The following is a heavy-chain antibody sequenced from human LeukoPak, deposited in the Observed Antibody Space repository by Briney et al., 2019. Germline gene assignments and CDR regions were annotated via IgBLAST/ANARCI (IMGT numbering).Heavy chain of an antibody. V-gene: IGHV1-2*04. CDR2: INHNSGGT. Sequence: ASVKVSCKASGYTFTGYYMRWVRQAPGQGLEWMGLINHNSGGTNYAQKFQGWVTMTRDTSISTAYMELSRLRSDDTAVYYCAREWRFTVTTNGYYYGMDVWGQGTTVTVSS. J-gene: IGHJ6*02. CDR1: GYTFTGYY. CDR3: AREWRFTVTTNGYYYGMDV. D-gene: IGHD4-17*01.